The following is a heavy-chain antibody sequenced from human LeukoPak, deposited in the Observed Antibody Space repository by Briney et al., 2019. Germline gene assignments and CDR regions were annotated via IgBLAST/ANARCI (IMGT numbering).Heavy chain of an antibody. D-gene: IGHD4-17*01. V-gene: IGHV4-59*01. CDR2: IYYSGST. CDR1: GGSISSYY. CDR3: AREGDGPTGYYFDY. J-gene: IGHJ4*02. Sequence: KTSETLSLTCTVSGGSISSYYWSWIRQPPGKGLEWIGYIYYSGSTNYNPSLKSRVTISVDTSKNQFSLKLSSVTAADTAMYYCAREGDGPTGYYFDYWGQGTLVTVSS.